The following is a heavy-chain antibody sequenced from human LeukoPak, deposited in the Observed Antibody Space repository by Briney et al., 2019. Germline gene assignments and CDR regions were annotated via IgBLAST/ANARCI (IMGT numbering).Heavy chain of an antibody. Sequence: ASVKASCKASGYTFTGYYMHWVRQAPGQELEWMGWINPNSGGTNYAQKFQGRVTMTRDTSISTAYMELSRLRSDDTAVYYCARDVDYYGSGSPNWFDPWGQGTLVTVSS. D-gene: IGHD3-10*01. CDR1: GYTFTGYY. J-gene: IGHJ5*02. CDR2: INPNSGGT. CDR3: ARDVDYYGSGSPNWFDP. V-gene: IGHV1-2*02.